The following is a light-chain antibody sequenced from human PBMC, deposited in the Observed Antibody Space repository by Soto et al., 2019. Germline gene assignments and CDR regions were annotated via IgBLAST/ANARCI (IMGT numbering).Light chain of an antibody. Sequence: QSVLTQPPSASGTPGQRVTISCSGSSSNIGSNTVNWYQQLPGTAPKLLIYSNNQRPSGVPDRFSVSKSGTSASLAISGLQAEDEAYYYCAAWADSLNGIWVFGGGTELTVL. CDR1: SSNIGSNT. CDR2: SNN. CDR3: AAWADSLNGIWV. V-gene: IGLV1-44*01. J-gene: IGLJ3*02.